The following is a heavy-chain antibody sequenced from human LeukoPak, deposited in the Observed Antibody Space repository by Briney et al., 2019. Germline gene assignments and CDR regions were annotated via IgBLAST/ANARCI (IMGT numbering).Heavy chain of an antibody. V-gene: IGHV1-2*02. J-gene: IGHJ4*02. D-gene: IGHD5-18*01. CDR2: INPNSGGT. CDR3: ARTHHRGYSYGYSNY. Sequence: GASVKVSCKASGYTFTGSYIHWVRQAPGQGLEWMGWINPNSGGTNYAQKLQGRVTMTTDTSTSTAYMELRSLRSDDTAVYYCARTHHRGYSYGYSNYWGQGTLVTVSS. CDR1: GYTFTGSY.